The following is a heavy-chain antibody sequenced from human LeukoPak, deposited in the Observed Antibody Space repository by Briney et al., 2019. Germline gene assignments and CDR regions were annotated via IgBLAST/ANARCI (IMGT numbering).Heavy chain of an antibody. D-gene: IGHD3-22*01. Sequence: ASVKVSCKASGYTFTSYAMNWVRQAPGQGLGWMGWINTNTGNPTYVQGFTGRFVFSLDTSVSTAYLQISSLKAEDTAVYYCARDSQNSAIYYDSSGLGGYWGQGTLVTVSS. J-gene: IGHJ4*02. CDR3: ARDSQNSAIYYDSSGLGGY. V-gene: IGHV7-4-1*02. CDR2: INTNTGNP. CDR1: GYTFTSYA.